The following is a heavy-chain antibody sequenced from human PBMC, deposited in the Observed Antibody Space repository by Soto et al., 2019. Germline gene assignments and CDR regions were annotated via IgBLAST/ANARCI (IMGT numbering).Heavy chain of an antibody. Sequence: SETLSLTCTFSCGSITSSSCYWCLISQPPGKGLEWIGGIYYSGRSYYNPSLKSRVTMSVDTSKNQFSLTLNSVTAADAAVYYCARQRTTVVTQAYFDHWGQGTLVTVS. CDR2: IYYSGRS. J-gene: IGHJ4*02. CDR1: CGSITSSSCY. V-gene: IGHV4-39*01. CDR3: ARQRTTVVTQAYFDH. D-gene: IGHD4-17*01.